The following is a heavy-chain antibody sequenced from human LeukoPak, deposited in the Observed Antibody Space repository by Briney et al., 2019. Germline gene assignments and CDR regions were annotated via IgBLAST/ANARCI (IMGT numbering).Heavy chain of an antibody. Sequence: PGGSLRLSCAASGFTVSSNYMSWVRQAPGKGLEYISVTYSSGTTYYADSVRDRFTISRDNSRNTLYLQMNSLRPEDTAVYYCAREPTYSSSLDYRGQGTLVTASS. CDR3: AREPTYSSSLDY. D-gene: IGHD6-6*01. V-gene: IGHV3-53*01. CDR2: TYSSGTT. CDR1: GFTVSSNY. J-gene: IGHJ4*02.